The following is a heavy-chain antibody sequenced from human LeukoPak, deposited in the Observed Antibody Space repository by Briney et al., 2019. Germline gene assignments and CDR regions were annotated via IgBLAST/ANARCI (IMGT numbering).Heavy chain of an antibody. Sequence: GGSLRLSCAASGFTFDDYGMSWVRQAPGKGLGWVSGLNWNGHSTGYADSLKGRFTISRYNAKNSLYLQMNSLRAEDTALYYCASDNGDSHWGQGTLVTVSS. CDR2: LNWNGHST. CDR3: ASDNGDSH. J-gene: IGHJ4*02. D-gene: IGHD4-17*01. V-gene: IGHV3-20*04. CDR1: GFTFDDYG.